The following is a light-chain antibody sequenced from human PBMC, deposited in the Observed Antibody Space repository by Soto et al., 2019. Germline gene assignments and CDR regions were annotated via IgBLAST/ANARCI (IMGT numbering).Light chain of an antibody. CDR1: QSVSSY. Sequence: EIVLTQSPATLSSSPGEVATLACRASQSVSSYLAWYQQKPGQAPRLLIYDASNRATGIPARFSGSGSGTDFTLIISSLEPEDFAVYYCQQRSNWPVTFGLGTKVEV. V-gene: IGKV3-11*01. CDR3: QQRSNWPVT. CDR2: DAS. J-gene: IGKJ1*01.